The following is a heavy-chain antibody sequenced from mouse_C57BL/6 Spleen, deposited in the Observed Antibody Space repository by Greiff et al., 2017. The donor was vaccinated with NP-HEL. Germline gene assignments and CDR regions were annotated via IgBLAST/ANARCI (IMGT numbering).Heavy chain of an antibody. Sequence: QVQLQQSGAELVKPGASVKLSCKASGYTFTEYTIHWVKQRSGQGLEWIGWFYPGSGSIKYNEKFKDKATLTADKSSSTVYMELSRLTSEDAAVYFCARHEGDNAGWDPSYAMDYWGQGTSVTVSS. CDR3: ARHEGDNAGWDPSYAMDY. V-gene: IGHV1-62-2*01. CDR1: GYTFTEYT. D-gene: IGHD3-2*01. J-gene: IGHJ4*01. CDR2: FYPGSGSI.